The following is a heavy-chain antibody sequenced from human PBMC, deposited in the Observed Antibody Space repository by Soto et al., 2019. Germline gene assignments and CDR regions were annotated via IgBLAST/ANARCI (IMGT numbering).Heavy chain of an antibody. CDR3: ARERKTLRGSVWFGEFPPYYYYYGMDV. D-gene: IGHD3-10*01. V-gene: IGHV4-38-2*02. CDR2: IYHSGST. Sequence: SETLSLTCAVSGYSISSGYYWGWIRQPPGKGLEWIGSIYHSGSTYYNPSLKSRVTISVDTSKNQFSLKLSSVTAADTAVYYCARERKTLRGSVWFGEFPPYYYYYGMDVWGQGTTVT. J-gene: IGHJ6*02. CDR1: GYSISSGYY.